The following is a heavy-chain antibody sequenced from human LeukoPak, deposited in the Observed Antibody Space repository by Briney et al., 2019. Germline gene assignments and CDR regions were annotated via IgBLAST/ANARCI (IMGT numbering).Heavy chain of an antibody. CDR1: GFPFSIYE. Sequence: GGSLRLSCAVSGFPFSIYEMNWVRQAPGKGLEWVSNIGSSGAAIYYADSVRGRFTIPRDNAKNSLYLQMNSLRAEDTAVYYCALLAVASDFDYWGQGALVTVSS. V-gene: IGHV3-48*03. CDR3: ALLAVASDFDY. D-gene: IGHD6-19*01. J-gene: IGHJ4*02. CDR2: IGSSGAAI.